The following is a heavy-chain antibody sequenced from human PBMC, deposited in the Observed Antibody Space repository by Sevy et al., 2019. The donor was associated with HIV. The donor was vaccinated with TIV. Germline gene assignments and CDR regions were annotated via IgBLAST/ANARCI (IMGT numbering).Heavy chain of an antibody. CDR2: IREDGVQI. Sequence: GGSLRLSCVTSGFTFSDYWMTWVRQPPGKGLEWVANIREDGVQIYYLASVKGRFTISRDNAKSSVFLQMNSLRVDDTAVYYCARAVAAAGSYWGQGTLVTVSS. D-gene: IGHD6-13*01. CDR1: GFTFSDYW. V-gene: IGHV3-7*03. CDR3: ARAVAAAGSY. J-gene: IGHJ4*02.